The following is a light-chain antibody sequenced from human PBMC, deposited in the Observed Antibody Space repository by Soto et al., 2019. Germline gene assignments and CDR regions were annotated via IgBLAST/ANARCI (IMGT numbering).Light chain of an antibody. CDR2: GAS. CDR1: QSVSSN. V-gene: IGKV3-15*01. Sequence: EIVMTQSPATLSVSPGERATLSCGASQSVSSNLAWYQQKPGQAPRLLIYGASTRATGIPARFSGSGSGTEFTLTISSLQSEDFAVYYCQQYNNWPGTFGGGTKVDIK. J-gene: IGKJ4*01. CDR3: QQYNNWPGT.